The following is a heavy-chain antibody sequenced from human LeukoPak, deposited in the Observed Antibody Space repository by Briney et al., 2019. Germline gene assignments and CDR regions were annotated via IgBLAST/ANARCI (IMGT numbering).Heavy chain of an antibody. CDR2: IYHSGST. J-gene: IGHJ4*02. CDR3: ARVFRPDCSGGSCYELGPGWDYFDY. Sequence: PSETLSLTCTVSGYSISSGYYWGWIRQPPGKGLEWIGSIYHSGSTYYNPSLKSRVTISVDTSKNQFSLKLSSVTAADTAVYYCARVFRPDCSGGSCYELGPGWDYFDYWGQGTLVTVSS. D-gene: IGHD2-15*01. CDR1: GYSISSGYY. V-gene: IGHV4-38-2*02.